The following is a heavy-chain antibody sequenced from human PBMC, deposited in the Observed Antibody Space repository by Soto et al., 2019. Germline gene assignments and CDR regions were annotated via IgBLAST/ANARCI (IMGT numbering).Heavy chain of an antibody. Sequence: GGSLRLSCAASGFTFSSYGMHWVRQAPGKGLEWVAVISYDGSNKYYADSVKGRFTISRDNSKNTLYLQMNSLRAEDTAVYYCAKAAPEPRILLWFGEGPFDYWGQGTLVTVSS. CDR3: AKAAPEPRILLWFGEGPFDY. J-gene: IGHJ4*02. CDR1: GFTFSSYG. CDR2: ISYDGSNK. V-gene: IGHV3-30*18. D-gene: IGHD3-10*01.